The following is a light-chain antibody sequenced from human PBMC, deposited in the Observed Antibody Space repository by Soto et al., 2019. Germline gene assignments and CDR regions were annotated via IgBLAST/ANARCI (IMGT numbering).Light chain of an antibody. Sequence: DIKLTQSPSFLSASVGDRLTITCRASQGISSYLAWYQQKPGKAPKLLIYAASTLQSGVPSRFSGSGSGTEFTLTISSLQPEDFATCYCQQLNSYPITFGPGNKVDI. CDR1: QGISSY. V-gene: IGKV1-9*01. CDR3: QQLNSYPIT. J-gene: IGKJ3*01. CDR2: AAS.